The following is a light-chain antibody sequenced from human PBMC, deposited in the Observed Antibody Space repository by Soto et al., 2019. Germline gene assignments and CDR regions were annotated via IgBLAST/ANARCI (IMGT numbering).Light chain of an antibody. CDR3: GGWDDSLSGPV. J-gene: IGLJ2*01. V-gene: IGLV1-47*01. CDR1: SSNIGSNY. CDR2: RNN. Sequence: QSALTQPPSASFTPGQRVNMSCSGSSSNIGSNYVYWYRQFPGTAPKLLIQRNNQRPSGVPARFSGSKSGTSASLAISGLRSEDEADYYCGGWDDSLSGPVFGEGTKVTVL.